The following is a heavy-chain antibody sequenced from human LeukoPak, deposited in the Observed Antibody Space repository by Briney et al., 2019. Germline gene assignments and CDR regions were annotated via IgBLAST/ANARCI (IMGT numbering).Heavy chain of an antibody. J-gene: IGHJ3*02. CDR3: VRVSSSRGKLDAFDI. V-gene: IGHV1-18*01. Sequence: ASVKVSCKASGYTLTSYGISWVRQAPGQELVCLGWTNTYNGNTNYAQNFQGRVTMTIDTSTNTAYMELRSLRFDDTAVYYCVRVSSSRGKLDAFDIWGQGTMVTVSS. D-gene: IGHD6-6*01. CDR1: GYTLTSYG. CDR2: TNTYNGNT.